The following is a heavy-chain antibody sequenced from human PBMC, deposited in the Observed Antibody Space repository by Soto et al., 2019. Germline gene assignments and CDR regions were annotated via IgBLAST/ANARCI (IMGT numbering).Heavy chain of an antibody. D-gene: IGHD3-10*01. CDR2: ISYSGGT. V-gene: IGHV4-61*08. CDR1: GDSVSSSDYY. Sequence: QVQLQESGPGLVKPSETLSLTCTVSGDSVSSSDYYWMWIRQPPGKGLEWLGYISYSGGTNHNPSLRSGVAISGETAKKQLSLKLSSVIAAGTAVYYCGRAYYYGSGRGRSMDVWGQGITVTVSS. J-gene: IGHJ6*02. CDR3: GRAYYYGSGRGRSMDV.